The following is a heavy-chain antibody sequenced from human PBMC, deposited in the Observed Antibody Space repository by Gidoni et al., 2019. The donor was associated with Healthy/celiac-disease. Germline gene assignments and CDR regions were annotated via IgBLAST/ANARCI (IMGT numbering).Heavy chain of an antibody. Sequence: QVQLVESGGGVVQPGRSLRLSCAASGFTFSSYGMHWFRQAPGKGLEWVAVISYDGSNKYYADSVKGRFTISRDNSKNTLYLQMNSLRAEDTAVYYCAKGDGIWGQGTMVTVSS. CDR1: GFTFSSYG. CDR3: AKGDGI. V-gene: IGHV3-30*18. J-gene: IGHJ3*02. CDR2: ISYDGSNK.